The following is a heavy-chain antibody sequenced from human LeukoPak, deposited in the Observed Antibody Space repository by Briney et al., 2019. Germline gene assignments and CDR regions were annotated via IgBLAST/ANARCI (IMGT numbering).Heavy chain of an antibody. J-gene: IGHJ6*03. CDR1: GFTFSSYW. CDR3: ARADVVVPAASLNYYYMDV. V-gene: IGHV3-74*01. Sequence: PGGSLRLSCAASGFTFSSYWMHWVRQAPGKGLVWVSRINTDGSSTSYADSVKGRFTISRDNAKNTLYLQMNSLRAEDTAVYYCARADVVVPAASLNYYYMDVWGKGTTVTVSS. CDR2: INTDGSST. D-gene: IGHD2-2*01.